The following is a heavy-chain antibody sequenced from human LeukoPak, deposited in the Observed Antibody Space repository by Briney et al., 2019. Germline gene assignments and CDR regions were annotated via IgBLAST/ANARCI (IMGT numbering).Heavy chain of an antibody. D-gene: IGHD3-3*01. J-gene: IGHJ3*02. V-gene: IGHV4-34*01. CDR2: INHSGST. CDR3: ARPGRITIFGRGAFDI. CDR1: GGSFSGYY. Sequence: SETLSLTCAVYGGSFSGYYWSWLRQPPGKGLEWIGEINHSGSTNYNPSLKSRVTISVDTSKNQFSLKLSSVTAADTAVYYCARPGRITIFGRGAFDIWGQGTMVTVSS.